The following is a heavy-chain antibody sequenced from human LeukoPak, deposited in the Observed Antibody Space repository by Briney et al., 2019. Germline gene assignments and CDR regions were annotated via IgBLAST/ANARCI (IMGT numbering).Heavy chain of an antibody. V-gene: IGHV4-4*02. CDR1: GGSISSSNW. CDR3: ARGMVRGVILPGDV. Sequence: PSGTLSLTCAVSGGSISSSNWWSWVRQPPGKGLEWIGEIYHSGSTNYNPSLKSRVTISVDTSKNQFSLKLSSVTAADTAVYYCARGMVRGVILPGDVWGQGTTVTVSS. CDR2: IYHSGST. J-gene: IGHJ6*02. D-gene: IGHD3-10*01.